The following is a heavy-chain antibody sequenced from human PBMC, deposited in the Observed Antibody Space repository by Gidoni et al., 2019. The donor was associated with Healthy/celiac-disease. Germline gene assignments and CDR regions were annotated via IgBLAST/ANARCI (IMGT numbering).Heavy chain of an antibody. V-gene: IGHV3-23*01. CDR1: GFPFSSYA. CDR2: ISGSGGST. D-gene: IGHD3-10*01. J-gene: IGHJ6*02. CDR3: ARGSGSYAVYYYYGMDV. Sequence: EVQLLESGGGLVQPGGSLRLSCVASGFPFSSYAMSWVRQAPGKRLEWVSAISGSGGSTYYADSVKGRFTISRDNSKNTLYLQMNSLRAEDTAVYYCARGSGSYAVYYYYGMDVWGQGTTVTVSS.